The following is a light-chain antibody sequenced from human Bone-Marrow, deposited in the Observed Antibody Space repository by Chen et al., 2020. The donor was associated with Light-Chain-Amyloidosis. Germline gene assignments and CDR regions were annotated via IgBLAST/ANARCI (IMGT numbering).Light chain of an antibody. CDR2: GSS. CDR1: QTISSNY. CDR3: QLYGTSPLA. V-gene: IGKV3-20*01. Sequence: EIVLTQSPGTLSLSPGEGANLSCRTSQTISSNYLTWYQQKFDQAPRLLIYGSSSRATGIPDSFTVSGSVTDFTLTINRRKHEEFAMYYCQLYGTSPLAFGGGTKVE. J-gene: IGKJ4*01.